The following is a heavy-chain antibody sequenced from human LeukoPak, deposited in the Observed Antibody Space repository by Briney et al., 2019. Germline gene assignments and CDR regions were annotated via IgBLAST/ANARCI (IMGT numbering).Heavy chain of an antibody. J-gene: IGHJ1*01. CDR3: AKDDDWGRYKH. CDR2: ISPSGGIT. V-gene: IGHV3-23*01. D-gene: IGHD3-16*01. Sequence: GGSLRLSCAASGLTFNKAWMGWVRQAPGKGLEWVSGISPSGGITYYTDSVKGRFTISRDNSKNTQSLQMNSLRAEDTAVYYCAKDDDWGRYKHWGQGTLVTVSS. CDR1: GLTFNKAW.